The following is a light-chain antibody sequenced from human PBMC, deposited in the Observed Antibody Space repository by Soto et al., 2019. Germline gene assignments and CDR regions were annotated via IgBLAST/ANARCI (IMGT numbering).Light chain of an antibody. V-gene: IGLV2-8*01. CDR1: NSDVGGYNY. CDR2: EVS. Sequence: QSALTQPPSASGSPGQSVTISCTGTNSDVGGYNYVSWYQQYPGKAPRLIIYEVSERPSGVPDRFSGSKSGNTASLTVSGLQTADEADYYCSSYAGSNWYVFGTWTKVTVL. J-gene: IGLJ1*01. CDR3: SSYAGSNWYV.